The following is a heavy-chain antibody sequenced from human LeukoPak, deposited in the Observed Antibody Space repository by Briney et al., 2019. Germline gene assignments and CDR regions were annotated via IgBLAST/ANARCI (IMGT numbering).Heavy chain of an antibody. CDR3: ARGRLDTAMAISDY. D-gene: IGHD5-18*01. J-gene: IGHJ4*02. CDR2: ISSSSSYI. Sequence: PGGSLRLSCAASGFTFSSYSMNWVRQAPGKGLEWVSSISSSSSYIYYADSVKGRFTISRDNAKNSLYLQMNSLRAEDMAVYYCARGRLDTAMAISDYWGQGTLVTVSS. CDR1: GFTFSSYS. V-gene: IGHV3-21*01.